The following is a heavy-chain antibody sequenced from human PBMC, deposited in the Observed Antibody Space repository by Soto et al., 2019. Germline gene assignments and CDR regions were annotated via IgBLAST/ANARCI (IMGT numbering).Heavy chain of an antibody. V-gene: IGHV2-5*02. CDR3: THHGYYSYGMGV. Sequence: QITLKESGPTLVRPTQTLTLTCTFSGFSLSTSGVGVGWIRQSPGKALEWLALIFWDDDKRYSPSLKSRLSIAKGTSKNQGVLTMTKMDPVDAGTYYCTHHGYYSYGMGVWGQGTTVTVSS. CDR2: IFWDDDK. J-gene: IGHJ6*02. CDR1: GFSLSTSGVG.